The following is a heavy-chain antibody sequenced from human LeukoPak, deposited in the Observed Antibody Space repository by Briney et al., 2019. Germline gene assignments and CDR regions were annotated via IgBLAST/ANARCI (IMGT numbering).Heavy chain of an antibody. CDR2: ISYDGSNE. CDR1: GFTFSTYA. J-gene: IGHJ4*02. V-gene: IGHV3-30-3*01. D-gene: IGHD1-20*01. Sequence: PGGSLRLSCAASGFTFSTYAMHWVRQAPGRGLEWVAVISYDGSNEYYADSVKGRFTISRDNSKNTLYLQVNSLRAEDTGVYYCARDNWSFDYWGQGTLVTVSS. CDR3: ARDNWSFDY.